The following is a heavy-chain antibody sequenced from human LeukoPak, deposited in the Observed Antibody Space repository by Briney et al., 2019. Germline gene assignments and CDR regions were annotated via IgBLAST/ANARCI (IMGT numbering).Heavy chain of an antibody. CDR3: ASTLCTSASCYLEC. D-gene: IGHD2-2*01. CDR2: VSADGGST. V-gene: IGHV3-64*01. J-gene: IGHJ4*02. CDR1: AFTFNIIA. Sequence: PGGSLRLSCEASAFTFNIIAINCDRQAPGKGLEYVSAVSADGGSTYYANSVKGRFTISRDNSKNMLYLQMGSMRGDDMAVYYCASTLCTSASCYLECCGQGTLVTVSS.